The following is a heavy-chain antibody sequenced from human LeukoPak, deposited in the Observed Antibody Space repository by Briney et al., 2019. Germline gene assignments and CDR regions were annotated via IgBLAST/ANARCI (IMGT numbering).Heavy chain of an antibody. V-gene: IGHV3-23*01. Sequence: PRGSLRLSCAASGFTFSSYAMSWVRQAPGKGLEWVSAISGSGGSTYYADSVKGRFTISRDNSKNTLYLQMNSLRAEDTAVYYCAKGSTMVRGPSDYWGQGTLVTVSS. CDR3: AKGSTMVRGPSDY. J-gene: IGHJ4*02. D-gene: IGHD3-10*01. CDR1: GFTFSSYA. CDR2: ISGSGGST.